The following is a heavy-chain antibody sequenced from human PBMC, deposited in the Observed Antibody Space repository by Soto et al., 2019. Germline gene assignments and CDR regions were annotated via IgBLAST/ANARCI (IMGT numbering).Heavy chain of an antibody. D-gene: IGHD6-6*01. CDR3: ASAPTRLSIAALGDAFDI. Sequence: EVQLVESGGGLVKPGGSLRLSCAASGFTFSSYSMNWVRQAPGKGLEWVSSISSSSSYIYYADSVKGRFTISRDNAKNELYLQMNSLRAEDTAVYYCASAPTRLSIAALGDAFDIWGQGTMVTVSS. J-gene: IGHJ3*02. CDR1: GFTFSSYS. CDR2: ISSSSSYI. V-gene: IGHV3-21*01.